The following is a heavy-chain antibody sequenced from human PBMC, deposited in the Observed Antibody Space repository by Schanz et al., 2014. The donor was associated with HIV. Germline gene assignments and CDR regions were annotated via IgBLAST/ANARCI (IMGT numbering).Heavy chain of an antibody. CDR3: VRDFDPSSAGSGYEDWFAT. V-gene: IGHV3-66*03. Sequence: DVQLVESGGGLIQPGGSLRISCAASGFSVTQGYISWVRQAPGKGLEWVSLIDHTGNTYYADSVKGRFTISRDNSKNTLDLQMNSLRAEDTAVYYCVRDFDPSSAGSGYEDWFATWGQGTLVTVSS. J-gene: IGHJ5*02. CDR2: IDHTGNT. CDR1: GFSVTQGY. D-gene: IGHD3-22*01.